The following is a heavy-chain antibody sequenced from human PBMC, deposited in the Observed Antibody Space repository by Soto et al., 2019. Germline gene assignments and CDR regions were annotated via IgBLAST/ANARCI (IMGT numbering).Heavy chain of an antibody. CDR1: GYTFISYY. Sequence: ASVKVSCQASGYTFISYYMHWVRQAPGQGLEWMGIINPSADSTNYAQKFQGRVTMTRDTSTSTVYMELRSLRPEDTAVYYCARPGLYSSSSRGMDVWGQGTTVTVSS. CDR3: ARPGLYSSSSRGMDV. D-gene: IGHD6-6*01. V-gene: IGHV1-46*01. CDR2: INPSADST. J-gene: IGHJ6*02.